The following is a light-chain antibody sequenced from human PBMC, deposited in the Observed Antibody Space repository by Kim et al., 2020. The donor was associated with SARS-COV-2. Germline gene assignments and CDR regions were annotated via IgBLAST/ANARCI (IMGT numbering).Light chain of an antibody. CDR3: QQYDRSPHT. V-gene: IGKV3-20*01. Sequence: ESVLTQSPGTLSLSPGERATLSCRASQSVTSNFVAWYQQRLGQAPRLLIYGASRRATGIPDRFSGSGSGTDFTLTISRLEPEDFAVYYCQQYDRSPHTFGHGTRLEIK. J-gene: IGKJ5*01. CDR2: GAS. CDR1: QSVTSNF.